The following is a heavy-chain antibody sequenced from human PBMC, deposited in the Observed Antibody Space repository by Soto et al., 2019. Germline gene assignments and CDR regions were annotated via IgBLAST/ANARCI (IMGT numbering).Heavy chain of an antibody. Sequence: EVQLVESGGGLVQPGGSLRLSCAAAGFTFSNYWMHWVRQAPGKGLVWVSRINSDGSSTFYADSVRGRFTISRDNAKNTVFLQMNSLRDEDTAVYYCARGIQHRYGMDVWGQGTTVTVSS. D-gene: IGHD5-18*01. J-gene: IGHJ6*02. CDR2: INSDGSST. CDR3: ARGIQHRYGMDV. V-gene: IGHV3-74*01. CDR1: GFTFSNYW.